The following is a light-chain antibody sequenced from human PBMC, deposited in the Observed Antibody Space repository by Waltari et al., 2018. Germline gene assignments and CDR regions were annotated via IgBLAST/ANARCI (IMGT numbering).Light chain of an antibody. CDR1: QSISSY. CDR2: AAS. CDR3: QQSYSTPRT. J-gene: IGKJ2*01. Sequence: DIQMTQSPSSLSASVGDRVTITCRASQSISSYLNWYQQKPGKAPKPLIYAASSLQSGVPSRFSGSGSGTDVTLTLSSLQPEDFATYYCQQSYSTPRTFGQGTKLEIK. V-gene: IGKV1-39*01.